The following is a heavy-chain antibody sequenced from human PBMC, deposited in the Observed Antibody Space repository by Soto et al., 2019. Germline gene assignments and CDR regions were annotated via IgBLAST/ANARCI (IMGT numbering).Heavy chain of an antibody. J-gene: IGHJ2*01. D-gene: IGHD2-8*02. CDR3: VKNRGGVSLSTCAFAS. CDR1: GFTFSCCA. V-gene: IGHV3-23*01. CDR2: IHGDGAYI. Sequence: EVQLLESGGGLVQPGGSLRLSCAASGFTFSCCAMSWVRQAPGKGLDYVSTIHGDGAYIHYSDSVKGRFTISRDNSRNSLYLQMNSLRADDTAVYYCVKNRGGVSLSTCAFASWGRGALVTVSS.